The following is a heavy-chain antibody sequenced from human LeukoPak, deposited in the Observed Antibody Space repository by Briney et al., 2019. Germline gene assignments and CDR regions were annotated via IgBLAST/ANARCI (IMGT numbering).Heavy chain of an antibody. CDR3: ARDYYGDHRGVFDY. J-gene: IGHJ4*02. D-gene: IGHD4-17*01. V-gene: IGHV3-9*01. CDR1: GFTFDDYA. CDR2: ISWNSGSI. Sequence: PGGSLRLSCAASGFTFDDYAMHWVRQAPGKGLEWVSGISWNSGSIGYADSVKGRFTISRDNANNTLYLQMNSLRAEDTAVYYCARDYYGDHRGVFDYWGQGTLVTVSS.